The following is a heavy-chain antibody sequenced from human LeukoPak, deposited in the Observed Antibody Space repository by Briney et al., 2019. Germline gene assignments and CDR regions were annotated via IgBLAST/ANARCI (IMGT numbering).Heavy chain of an antibody. CDR3: AREKTVDPMPHFDY. D-gene: IGHD2-2*01. V-gene: IGHV1-18*01. Sequence: ASVKVSCKASGYTFTSYGISWVRQAPGQGLEWMGWISAYNGNTNYAQKLQGRVTMTTDTSTSTAYMELSSLRSEDTAVYYCAREKTVDPMPHFDYWGQGTLVTVSS. CDR2: ISAYNGNT. J-gene: IGHJ4*02. CDR1: GYTFTSYG.